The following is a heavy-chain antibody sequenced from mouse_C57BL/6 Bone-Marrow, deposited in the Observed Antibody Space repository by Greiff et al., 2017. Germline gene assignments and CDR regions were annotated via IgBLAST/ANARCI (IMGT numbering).Heavy chain of an antibody. CDR2: ISSGSSTI. V-gene: IGHV5-17*01. CDR3: ARRDYGSSWGFAY. D-gene: IGHD1-1*01. CDR1: GFTFSDYG. Sequence: EVKLVESGGGLVKPGGSLKLSCAASGFTFSDYGMHWVRQAPEKGLEWVAYISSGSSTIYYADTVKGRFPITRDNAKNTLVLQMTSLRSEDTAMYYCARRDYGSSWGFAYWGQGTLVTVSA. J-gene: IGHJ3*01.